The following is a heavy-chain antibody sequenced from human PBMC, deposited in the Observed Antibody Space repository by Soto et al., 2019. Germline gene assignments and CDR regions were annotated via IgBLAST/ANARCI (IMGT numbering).Heavy chain of an antibody. CDR3: ARGVGPTSSYNYGMEV. CDR2: IKPGTGTT. CDR1: GYSFITNA. J-gene: IGHJ6*02. Sequence: QGQLVQSGAELKKPGASVKVSCRTSGYSFITNAMHWVRQAPGQRLEWLGWIKPGTGTTKYSQKFQGRVNITRDTSASTAYLELSTLRSEDTAVYFCARGVGPTSSYNYGMEVWGQGTTVTVSS. D-gene: IGHD1-26*01. V-gene: IGHV1-3*01.